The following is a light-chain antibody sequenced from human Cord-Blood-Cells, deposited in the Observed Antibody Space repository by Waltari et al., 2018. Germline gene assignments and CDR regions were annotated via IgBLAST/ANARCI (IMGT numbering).Light chain of an antibody. J-gene: IGKJ1*01. CDR3: QQLNSWT. V-gene: IGKV1-9*01. CDR2: ASS. CDR1: HGISSY. Sequence: DIQLTEFTSFLYESVGDRVTITCRASHGISSYLAWYQQKPGKATKILIYASSSLQSGVPSRFSGSGSGTEFSLTISSLQPEDFATYYGQQLNSWTFGQGTKVESK.